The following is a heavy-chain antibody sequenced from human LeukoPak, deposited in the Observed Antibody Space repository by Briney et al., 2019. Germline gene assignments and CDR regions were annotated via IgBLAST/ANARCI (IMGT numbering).Heavy chain of an antibody. J-gene: IGHJ6*02. CDR1: GVSMTAGDYY. V-gene: IGHV4-39*07. CDR3: ARIYGLYQEAMDV. D-gene: IGHD3-16*02. Sequence: EPSETLSLTCTVSGVSMTAGDYYWGWVRQPPGTGLQWIATSYQGASLKSRVTISLDTSKNQFSLRLTSVTAADTAVYYCARIYGLYQEAMDVWGPGITVTVSS. CDR2: S.